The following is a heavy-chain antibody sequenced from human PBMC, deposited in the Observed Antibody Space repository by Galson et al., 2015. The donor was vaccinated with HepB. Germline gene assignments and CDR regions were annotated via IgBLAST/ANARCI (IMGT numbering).Heavy chain of an antibody. CDR1: GYTFTNYG. J-gene: IGHJ4*02. CDR2: INTYNGNT. Sequence: SVKVSCKASGYTFTNYGISWVRQVPGQGLEWMGWINTYNGNTNYAQKLQGRVTMTTDTSTTTTYMELRSLRSDDTAVYYCARDLNIVARYGGYWGQGTLVTVSS. D-gene: IGHD6-6*01. V-gene: IGHV1-18*01. CDR3: ARDLNIVARYGGY.